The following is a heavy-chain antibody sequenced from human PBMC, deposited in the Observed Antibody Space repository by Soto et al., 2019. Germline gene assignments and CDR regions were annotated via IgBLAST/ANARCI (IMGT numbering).Heavy chain of an antibody. J-gene: IGHJ6*03. CDR1: GFTLSGRS. D-gene: IGHD3-10*01. CDR3: ARGWFGPDV. Sequence: EVQLVESGGGLVQPGGSLRLSCAASGFTLSGRSMHWVRQAPGKGLVWVSGIDNAGTDSTYADSVKGRFTSSRDNAKNMLYLQLNSLRVEDTAVYYCARGWFGPDVWGKGNTVTVS. V-gene: IGHV3-74*01. CDR2: IDNAGTDS.